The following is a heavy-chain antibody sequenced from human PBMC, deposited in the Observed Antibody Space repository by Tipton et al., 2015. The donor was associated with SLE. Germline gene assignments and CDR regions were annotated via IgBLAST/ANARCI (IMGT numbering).Heavy chain of an antibody. J-gene: IGHJ6*02. V-gene: IGHV4-34*01. D-gene: IGHD6-13*01. CDR3: AGLYSSSWLPFGYYYYGMYV. Sequence: TLSLTCAVYGGSFSGYYWGWIRQPPGKGLEWIGEINHSGSTNYNPSLKSRVTISVDTSKNQFSLKLSSVTAADTAVYYCAGLYSSSWLPFGYYYYGMYVWGQGTPVTVSS. CDR1: GGSFSGYY. CDR2: INHSGST.